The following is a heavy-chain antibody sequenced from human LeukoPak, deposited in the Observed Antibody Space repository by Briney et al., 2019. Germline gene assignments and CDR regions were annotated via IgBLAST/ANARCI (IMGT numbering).Heavy chain of an antibody. D-gene: IGHD2-2*01. J-gene: IGHJ6*03. CDR3: ARGVSSSRYYYYYMDV. Sequence: GASVKVSCTASGGTFSSYAISWVRQAPGQGLEWMGGIIPIFGTANYAQKFQGRVTITTDESTSTAYMELSSLRSEDTAVYYYARGVSSSRYYYYYMDVWGKGTTVTVSS. CDR1: GGTFSSYA. CDR2: IIPIFGTA. V-gene: IGHV1-69*05.